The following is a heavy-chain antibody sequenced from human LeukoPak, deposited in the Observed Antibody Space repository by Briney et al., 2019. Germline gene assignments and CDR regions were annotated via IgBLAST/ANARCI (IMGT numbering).Heavy chain of an antibody. Sequence: EASVKVSCKASGYTFTGYYMHWVRQAPGQGLEWMGWSNPNSGGTNYAQKFQGRVTMTRDTSISTAYMELSRLRSDDTAVYYCARSYYYDSSGYYLPIDYWGQGTLVTVSS. J-gene: IGHJ4*02. CDR1: GYTFTGYY. D-gene: IGHD3-22*01. CDR3: ARSYYYDSSGYYLPIDY. V-gene: IGHV1-2*02. CDR2: SNPNSGGT.